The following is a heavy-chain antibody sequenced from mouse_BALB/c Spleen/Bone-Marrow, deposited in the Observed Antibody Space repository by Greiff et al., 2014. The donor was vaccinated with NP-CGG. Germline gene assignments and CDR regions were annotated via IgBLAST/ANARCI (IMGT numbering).Heavy chain of an antibody. D-gene: IGHD4-1*01. CDR3: ARWEYYAMDY. CDR1: GFNIKDTY. Sequence: EVMLVESGAELVKPGASVKLSCTASGFNIKDTYMHWVKQRPEQGLEWIGRIDPANGNTKYDPKFQSKATITADTSSNTAYLQLSSLTSEDTAVYYCARWEYYAMDYWGQGTSVTVSS. V-gene: IGHV14-3*02. J-gene: IGHJ4*01. CDR2: IDPANGNT.